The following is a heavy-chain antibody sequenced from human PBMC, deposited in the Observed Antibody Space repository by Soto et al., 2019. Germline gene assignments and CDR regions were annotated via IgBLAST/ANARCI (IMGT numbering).Heavy chain of an antibody. V-gene: IGHV3-23*01. D-gene: IGHD4-17*01. Sequence: EVQLLGSGGGLVQPGESLRLSCVASEFSFSRYAMTWVRQAAGKGLQWVAGLGPDGRNTFYGESVRGRFTISRDNSRNTLYLQMSSLRAEDTAVYFCVKQMTTWTDSFFYFWGQGIQVTVSS. CDR2: LGPDGRNT. CDR1: EFSFSRYA. CDR3: VKQMTTWTDSFFYF. J-gene: IGHJ4*02.